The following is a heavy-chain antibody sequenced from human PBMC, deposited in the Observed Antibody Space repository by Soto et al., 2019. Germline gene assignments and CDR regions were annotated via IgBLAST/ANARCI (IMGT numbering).Heavy chain of an antibody. D-gene: IGHD2-15*01. Sequence: QLQLQESGPGLVKPSETLSLTCTVSGGSISSSSYYWGWIRQPPGKGLEWIGSIYYSGSTYYNPSLKSRVTTSVDTSKNHFSLKLSSVTAAATAVYYCARHDGICSGGSCYSEWFDPWGQGTLVTVSS. CDR2: IYYSGST. J-gene: IGHJ5*02. CDR1: GGSISSSSYY. CDR3: ARHDGICSGGSCYSEWFDP. V-gene: IGHV4-39*01.